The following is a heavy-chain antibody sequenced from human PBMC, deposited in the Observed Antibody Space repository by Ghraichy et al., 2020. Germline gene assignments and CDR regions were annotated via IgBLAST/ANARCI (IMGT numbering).Heavy chain of an antibody. CDR3: ARVYVGYYNGLDV. Sequence: ASVKVSCKASGYTFTGYFIHWVRQAPGQGLEWMGWINPNSGDTNYAQKFQDRVTMTRDTSISTAYMELSRLRSDDTAVYYCARVYVGYYNGLDVWGQETTVTVSS. CDR1: GYTFTGYF. J-gene: IGHJ6*02. D-gene: IGHD2-8*01. CDR2: INPNSGDT. V-gene: IGHV1-2*02.